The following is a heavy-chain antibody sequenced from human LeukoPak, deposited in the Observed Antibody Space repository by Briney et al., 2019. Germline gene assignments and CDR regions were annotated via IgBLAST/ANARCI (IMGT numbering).Heavy chain of an antibody. J-gene: IGHJ4*02. Sequence: PGGSLRLSCAASGFTFSSYTMHWVRQAPGKGLEWVGLISNDEKIKALTDSVMGRFTISRDNSKNTLDLQMNSLRPEDTGVYSCARALSSSWYMAYWGQGTLVTVSS. CDR1: GFTFSSYT. D-gene: IGHD6-13*01. CDR3: ARALSSSWYMAY. V-gene: IGHV3-30*04. CDR2: ISNDEKIK.